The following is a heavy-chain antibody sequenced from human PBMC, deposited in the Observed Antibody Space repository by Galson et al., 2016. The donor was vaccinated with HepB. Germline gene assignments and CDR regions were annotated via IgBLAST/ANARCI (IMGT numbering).Heavy chain of an antibody. CDR1: GFIFSDSA. Sequence: SLRLSCAASGFIFSDSAMHWVRQASGRGLEWVGRIRSRAHSYATSYAASMKGRFIISRDDSKNTAYLQVNSLKTEDTAVYFCAHGDGGVFDYWGQGALVTAS. CDR3: AHGDGGVFDY. D-gene: IGHD2-8*02. J-gene: IGHJ4*02. V-gene: IGHV3-73*01. CDR2: IRSRAHSYAT.